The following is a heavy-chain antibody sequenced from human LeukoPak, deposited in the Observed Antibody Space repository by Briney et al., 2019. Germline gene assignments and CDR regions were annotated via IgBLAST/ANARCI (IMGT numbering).Heavy chain of an antibody. J-gene: IGHJ6*03. Sequence: SETLSLTCTVSGGSISSYYWSWIRQPPGKGLEWIGYIYTSGSTNYNPSLKSRVTISVDTSKNKFSLKLSYVTAADTAVYYCARHERKKPLSSIAPRSYYYYYYMDVWGKGTTVTVSS. V-gene: IGHV4-4*09. CDR3: ARHERKKPLSSIAPRSYYYYYYMDV. CDR2: IYTSGST. CDR1: GGSISSYY. D-gene: IGHD6-6*01.